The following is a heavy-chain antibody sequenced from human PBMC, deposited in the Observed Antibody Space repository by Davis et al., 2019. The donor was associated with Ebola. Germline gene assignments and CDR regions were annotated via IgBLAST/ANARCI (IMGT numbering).Heavy chain of an antibody. Sequence: GESLKISCSASGLTFNNLAMSWVRQAPGKGLEWVGFIRSKRAGGTTEYAASVKDRFVISRDDSKSIAYLQMNSLKIEDTAVYYCVAGPTKWGQGTLVTVSS. V-gene: IGHV3-49*04. CDR2: IRSKRAGGTT. CDR3: VAGPTK. J-gene: IGHJ4*02. CDR1: GLTFNNLA. D-gene: IGHD1-26*01.